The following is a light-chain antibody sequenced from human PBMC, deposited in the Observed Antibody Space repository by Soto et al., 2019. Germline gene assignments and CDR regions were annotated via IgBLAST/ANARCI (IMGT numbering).Light chain of an antibody. CDR2: WAS. Sequence: DIVMTQSPDSLAVSLGERATINCKSSQSVLYSSNNKNYLAWYQQKPGQPPKLLIYWASTRESRVPDRFSGSGYGTDFTLTISSLQAEDVAVYYCQKYYSTPTFGQGTKWIS. CDR3: QKYYSTPT. J-gene: IGKJ1*01. V-gene: IGKV4-1*01. CDR1: QSVLYSSNNKNY.